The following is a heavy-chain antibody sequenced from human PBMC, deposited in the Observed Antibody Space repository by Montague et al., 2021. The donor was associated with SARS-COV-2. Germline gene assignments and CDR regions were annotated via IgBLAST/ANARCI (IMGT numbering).Heavy chain of an antibody. CDR3: AREIASAAYGWNWFDP. V-gene: IGHV3-53*04. J-gene: IGHJ5*02. Sequence: SLRLSFAASGFTVSSNYMSWVRQAPGKGLEWVSVIYSGGSTYYADSVKGRFTISRHNSKNTLYFQMNSLRAEDTAVYYCAREIASAAYGWNWFDPWGQGTLVTVSS. D-gene: IGHD6-13*01. CDR1: GFTVSSNY. CDR2: IYSGGST.